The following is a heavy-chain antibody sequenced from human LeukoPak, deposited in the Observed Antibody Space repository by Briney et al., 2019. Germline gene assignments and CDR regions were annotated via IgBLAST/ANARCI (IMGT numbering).Heavy chain of an antibody. CDR1: GFTFSSYG. J-gene: IGHJ4*02. D-gene: IGHD2-2*01. CDR2: ISYDGSNK. V-gene: IGHV3-30*03. Sequence: PGRSLRLSCAASGFTFSSYGMHWVRQAPGKGPEWVAVISYDGSNKYYADSVKGRFTISRDNSKNTVYLQMNSLRAEDTAVYYCARDLAISTSCFDYWGQGTLVTVSS. CDR3: ARDLAISTSCFDY.